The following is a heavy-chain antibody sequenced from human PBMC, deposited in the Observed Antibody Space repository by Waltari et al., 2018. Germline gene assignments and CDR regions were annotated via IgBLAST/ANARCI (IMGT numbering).Heavy chain of an antibody. Sequence: QVQLQESGPGLVKPSETLSLTCIVSGTSITNYYWSWIRQPPGKGLEWIGLISDIGNTKYNPSLKRRVTISGDTAKNQFSLKMSAVTAADTAVFYCARMSGAAAGKFDYWGQGTLVTVSS. V-gene: IGHV4-59*01. D-gene: IGHD6-13*01. CDR3: ARMSGAAAGKFDY. CDR1: GTSITNYY. CDR2: ISDIGNT. J-gene: IGHJ4*02.